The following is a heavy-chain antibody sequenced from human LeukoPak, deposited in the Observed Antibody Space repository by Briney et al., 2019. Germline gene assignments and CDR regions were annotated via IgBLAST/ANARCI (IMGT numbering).Heavy chain of an antibody. V-gene: IGHV3-23*01. Sequence: GGSLRLSCAASGFAFSSFAMGWVRQSPGKGLEWLSTINGGGNTTFYSDSVRGRFTISRDNSKNTLYLHMDSLRPDDTAIYYCTKELHVAVAVADYYYFYMDVWGRGTAVTVSS. D-gene: IGHD6-19*01. CDR1: GFAFSSFA. J-gene: IGHJ6*03. CDR3: TKELHVAVAVADYYYFYMDV. CDR2: INGGGNTT.